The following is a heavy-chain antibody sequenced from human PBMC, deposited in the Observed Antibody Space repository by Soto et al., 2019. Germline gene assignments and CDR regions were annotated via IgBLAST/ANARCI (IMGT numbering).Heavy chain of an antibody. J-gene: IGHJ4*02. CDR3: ARDGTYDSSGSYLGY. V-gene: IGHV1-69*12. CDR2: IIPIFGTA. Sequence: QVQLVQSGAEVKKPGSSVKVSCKASGGTFSSYAISWVRQAPGQGLEWMGGIIPIFGTANYAQKFQGRVTITADESAGTACMELSSLRSEDMAVYYCARDGTYDSSGSYLGYWGQGTLVTVSS. CDR1: GGTFSSYA. D-gene: IGHD3-22*01.